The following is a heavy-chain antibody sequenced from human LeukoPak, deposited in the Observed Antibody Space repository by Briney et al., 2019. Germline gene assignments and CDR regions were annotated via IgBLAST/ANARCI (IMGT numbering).Heavy chain of an antibody. J-gene: IGHJ2*01. Sequence: SETLSLTCTVSGGSINTYYWSCIRQPAGKGLEWIAYVYYTGTANFNPSLKSRFSISVDTSRSQLSLRLTSVTAADTAVYYCARLRRVTVATYNYYYLDLWGRGTLATVSS. CDR1: GGSINTYY. CDR2: VYYTGTA. D-gene: IGHD3-10*01. CDR3: ARLRRVTVATYNYYYLDL. V-gene: IGHV4-59*01.